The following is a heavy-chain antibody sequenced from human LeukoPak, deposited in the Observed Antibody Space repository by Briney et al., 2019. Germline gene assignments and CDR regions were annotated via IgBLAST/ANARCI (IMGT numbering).Heavy chain of an antibody. D-gene: IGHD4-17*01. J-gene: IGHJ4*02. CDR3: VRGPLMYGDYPYHFDY. Sequence: APVKVSCKASGYTFTSYDINWVRQATGQGLEWMGWMNPNSGNTGYAQKFQGRVTMTRNTSISTAYMELSSLRSEDTAVYYCVRGPLMYGDYPYHFDYWGQGTLVTVSS. V-gene: IGHV1-8*01. CDR1: GYTFTSYD. CDR2: MNPNSGNT.